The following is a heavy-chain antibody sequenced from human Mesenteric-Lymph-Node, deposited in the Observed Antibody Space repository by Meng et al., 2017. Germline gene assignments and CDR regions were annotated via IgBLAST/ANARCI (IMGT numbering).Heavy chain of an antibody. D-gene: IGHD6-13*01. CDR2: INEDGSST. Sequence: VRRVEAGGGVFKTGRSLGLSCAASGFTFNTYWMHWVRQVPGKGLVWVSRINEDGSSTSYADSVKGRFTISRDNAKNTLYLQMNSLRVEDTAVYYCARGYRDYWSQGTLVTVSS. J-gene: IGHJ4*02. CDR3: ARGYRDY. V-gene: IGHV3-74*02. CDR1: GFTFNTYW.